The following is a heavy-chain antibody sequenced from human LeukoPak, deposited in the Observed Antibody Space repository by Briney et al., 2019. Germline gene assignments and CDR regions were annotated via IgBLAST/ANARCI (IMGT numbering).Heavy chain of an antibody. CDR2: IYYSGST. CDR1: GGSISSYY. V-gene: IGHV4-59*01. CDR3: AKNKRGSKDAFDI. D-gene: IGHD1/OR15-1a*01. J-gene: IGHJ3*02. Sequence: SETLSLTCTVSGGSISSYYWSWIRQPPGKGLEWIGYIYYSGSTNYNPSLKSRVTISVDTSKNQSSLKLSSVTAADTAVYYCAKNKRGSKDAFDIWGQGTMVTVSS.